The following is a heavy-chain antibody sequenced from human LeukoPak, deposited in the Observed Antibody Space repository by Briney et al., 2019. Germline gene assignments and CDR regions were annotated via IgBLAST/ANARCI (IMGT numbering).Heavy chain of an antibody. CDR2: IYYSGST. V-gene: IGHV4-59*08. CDR1: GGSISSYY. CDR3: ARHAGGWYYFDS. J-gene: IGHJ4*02. D-gene: IGHD6-19*01. Sequence: SETPSLTCTVSGGSISSYYWSWIRQPPGKGLEWIGYIYYSGSTNYNPSLKSRVTISVDTSKNQFSLKLSSVTAADTAVYYCARHAGGWYYFDSWGQGTLVTVSS.